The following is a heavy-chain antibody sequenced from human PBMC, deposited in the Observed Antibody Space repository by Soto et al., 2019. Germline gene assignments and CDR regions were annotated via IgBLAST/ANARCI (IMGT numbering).Heavy chain of an antibody. CDR3: ARDRGRSAAAGIAGSYYYYGMDV. CDR2: IYYSGST. Sequence: LSLTCTVSGGSISSYYWSWIRQPPGKGLEWIGYIYYSGSTNYNPSLKSRVTISVDTSKNQFSLKLSSVTAADTAVYYCARDRGRSAAAGIAGSYYYYGMDVWGQGTTVTVSS. CDR1: GGSISSYY. D-gene: IGHD6-13*01. V-gene: IGHV4-59*01. J-gene: IGHJ6*02.